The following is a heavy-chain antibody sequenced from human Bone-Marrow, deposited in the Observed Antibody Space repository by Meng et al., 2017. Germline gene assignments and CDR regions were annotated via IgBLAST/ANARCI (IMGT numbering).Heavy chain of an antibody. J-gene: IGHJ4*02. V-gene: IGHV1-69*01. D-gene: IGHD4-17*01. CDR3: ASMTTVTVDYYFDY. Sequence: QVQMVQSGAEVKKPWSSVKVSCKASGGTFSSYAISWVRQAPGQGLEWMGGIIPIFGTANYAQKFQGRVTITADESTSTAYMELSSLRSEDTAVYYCASMTTVTVDYYFDYWGQGTLVTVSS. CDR1: GGTFSSYA. CDR2: IIPIFGTA.